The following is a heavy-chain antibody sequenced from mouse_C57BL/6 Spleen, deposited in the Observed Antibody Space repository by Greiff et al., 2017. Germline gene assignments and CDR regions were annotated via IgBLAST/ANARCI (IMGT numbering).Heavy chain of an antibody. D-gene: IGHD1-1*01. CDR3: ARGETYYGSSYVGYAMDY. Sequence: EVQLQQSVAELVRPGASVKLSCTASGFNIKNTYMHWVKQRPEQGLEWIGRIDPANGNTKYAPKFQGKATITADTSSNTAYLQLSSLTSEDTAIYYCARGETYYGSSYVGYAMDYWGQGTSVTVSS. V-gene: IGHV14-3*01. CDR1: GFNIKNTY. CDR2: IDPANGNT. J-gene: IGHJ4*01.